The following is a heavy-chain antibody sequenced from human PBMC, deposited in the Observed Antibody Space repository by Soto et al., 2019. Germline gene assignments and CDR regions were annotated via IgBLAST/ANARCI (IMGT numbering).Heavy chain of an antibody. J-gene: IGHJ5*02. D-gene: IGHD3-10*01. CDR1: GGSFSGYY. V-gene: IGHV4-34*01. CDR2: INHSGST. Sequence: SETLSLTCAVYGGSFSGYYWSWIRQPPGKGLEWIGEINHSGSTNYNPSLKSRVTISVDTSKNQFSLKLSSVTAADTAVYYCARSPITMVRGVSIQTSWFDPWGQGTLVTVSS. CDR3: ARSPITMVRGVSIQTSWFDP.